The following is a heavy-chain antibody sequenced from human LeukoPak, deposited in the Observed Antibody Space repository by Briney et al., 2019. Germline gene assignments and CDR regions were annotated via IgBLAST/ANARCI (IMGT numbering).Heavy chain of an antibody. CDR1: GFTFSSYG. V-gene: IGHV3-23*01. CDR2: ISGSGGST. Sequence: PGGSLRLSCAASGFTFSSYGMSWVRQAPGKGLEWVSAISGSGGSTYYADSVKGRFTISRDNSKNTLYLQMNSLRAEDTAVYYCAKDLTEVVRYFDWLFNDAFDIWGQGTMVTVSS. J-gene: IGHJ3*02. D-gene: IGHD3-9*01. CDR3: AKDLTEVVRYFDWLFNDAFDI.